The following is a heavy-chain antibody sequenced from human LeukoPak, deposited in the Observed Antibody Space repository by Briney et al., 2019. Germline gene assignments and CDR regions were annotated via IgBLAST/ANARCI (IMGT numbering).Heavy chain of an antibody. Sequence: SVKVSCKASGGTFSSYAISWVRQAPGQGLEWVGRFIPTLGITNYAPKFQGRVTITADKSATTGYMELSNLRSEDTAVYYCARTTTVVTPFDSWGQGTLVTVSS. CDR1: GGTFSSYA. V-gene: IGHV1-69*04. CDR2: FIPTLGIT. D-gene: IGHD4-23*01. J-gene: IGHJ4*02. CDR3: ARTTTVVTPFDS.